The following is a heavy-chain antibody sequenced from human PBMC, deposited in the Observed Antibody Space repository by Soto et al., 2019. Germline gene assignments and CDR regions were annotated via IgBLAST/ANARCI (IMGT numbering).Heavy chain of an antibody. CDR1: GGSMSSYR. CDR3: GRESGETWDYEAS. Sequence: LSLTCTVSGGSMSSYRWSWIRQPAGKGLEWIGRLNTYGNTHYNPSLKSRVTVSVNTSRNQFFLTLRSVTAADSAVYHCGRESGETWDYEASWGHGTPVTVSS. V-gene: IGHV4-4*07. CDR2: LNTYGNT. D-gene: IGHD1-7*01. J-gene: IGHJ5*01.